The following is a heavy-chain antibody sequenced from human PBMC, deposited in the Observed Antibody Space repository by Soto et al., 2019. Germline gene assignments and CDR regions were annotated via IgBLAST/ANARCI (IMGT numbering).Heavy chain of an antibody. CDR1: GYTFTGYY. V-gene: IGHV1-2*02. CDR3: ARVSGIAVVTATQGY. J-gene: IGHJ4*02. CDR2: INPNSGGT. D-gene: IGHD2-21*02. Sequence: ASVKVSCKASGYTFTGYYMHWVRQAPGQGLEWMGWINPNSGGTNYAQKLQGRVTMTRDTSISTAYMELSRLRSDDTAVYYCARVSGIAVVTATQGYWGQGTLVTVSS.